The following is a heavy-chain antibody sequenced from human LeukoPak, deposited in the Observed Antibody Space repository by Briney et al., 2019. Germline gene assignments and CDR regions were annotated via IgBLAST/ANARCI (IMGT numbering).Heavy chain of an antibody. CDR3: ARSRHSSGYFPFYY. CDR2: NSIYNGNT. J-gene: IGHJ4*02. V-gene: IGHV1-18*01. CDR1: GYTFTNYR. Sequence: GSVKDSFKASGYTFTNYRIRWVGQAAGQGLEWLGWNSIYNGNTHYAQKLQGRVTLAADTSMSTAYMELGSLRSDDTAVYYCARSRHSSGYFPFYYWGQGTLVTVSS. D-gene: IGHD3-22*01.